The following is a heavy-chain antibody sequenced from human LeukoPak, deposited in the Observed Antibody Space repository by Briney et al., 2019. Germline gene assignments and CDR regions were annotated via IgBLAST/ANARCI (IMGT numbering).Heavy chain of an antibody. D-gene: IGHD3-10*01. Sequence: GVSLRLSCAVSGFNFSDYYMSWIRQAPGKGLEWVSYISSSGSTIYYADSVKGRFTISRDNAKNSLYLQMNSLRPEDTAVYYCAREGHNLWFGTGFDFWGQGTLVTVSS. CDR1: GFNFSDYY. V-gene: IGHV3-11*01. J-gene: IGHJ4*02. CDR3: AREGHNLWFGTGFDF. CDR2: ISSSGSTI.